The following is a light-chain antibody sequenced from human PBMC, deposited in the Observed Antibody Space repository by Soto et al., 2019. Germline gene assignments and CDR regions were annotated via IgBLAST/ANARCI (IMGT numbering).Light chain of an antibody. CDR1: QSLLHSNGYDY. J-gene: IGKJ5*01. Sequence: DTVMTQFPLSLSVTPGESASISCRSSQSLLHSNGYDYLDWYLQRPGQSPQLLIYLRSERASGVPDRFRGSGSRTDFTLEISRVEADDVGIYYCIQARRTLTITFGQGTRLEIK. V-gene: IGKV2-28*01. CDR2: LRS. CDR3: IQARRTLTIT.